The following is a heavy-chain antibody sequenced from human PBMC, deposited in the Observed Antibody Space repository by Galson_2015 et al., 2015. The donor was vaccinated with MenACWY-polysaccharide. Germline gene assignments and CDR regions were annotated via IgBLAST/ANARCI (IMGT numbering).Heavy chain of an antibody. CDR1: SVTFSGFA. J-gene: IGHJ4*02. CDR2: ITASGYTT. V-gene: IGHV3-23*01. Sequence: SLRLSCAASSVTFSGFALSWVRQAPGKGLEWVSSITASGYTTYYADSVKGRFTISRDISKNMMYLQMNSLRAEDTAVYYCVRLTRTTFTTWGVFHYWGQGTLVTVSS. D-gene: IGHD4-17*01. CDR3: VRLTRTTFTTWGVFHY.